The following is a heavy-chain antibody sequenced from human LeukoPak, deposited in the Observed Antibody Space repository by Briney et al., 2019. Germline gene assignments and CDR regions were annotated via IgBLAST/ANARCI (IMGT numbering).Heavy chain of an antibody. D-gene: IGHD6-6*01. CDR2: ISSSSSYI. CDR1: GFTFSTYA. CDR3: AKGIGTSSGVDY. Sequence: PGGSLRLSCAASGFTFSTYAMNWVRQAPGEGLEWVSSISSSSSYIYYIESVKGRFSISRDNAKNSVFLQMNSLRAEDTAVYYCAKGIGTSSGVDYWGQGTLVTVSS. J-gene: IGHJ4*02. V-gene: IGHV3-21*01.